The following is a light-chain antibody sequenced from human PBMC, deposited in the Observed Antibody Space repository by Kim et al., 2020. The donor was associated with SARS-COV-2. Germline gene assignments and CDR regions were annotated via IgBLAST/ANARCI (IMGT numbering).Light chain of an antibody. Sequence: GKTVTISCTRSSGSIATNYVQWYQLRPGSSPTTVIYEDNQRPSGVPDRFSGSIDSSSNSASLTISGLKTEDEDDYYCQSYDSSNQVFGGGTKLTVL. V-gene: IGLV6-57*01. J-gene: IGLJ3*02. CDR1: SGSIATNY. CDR2: EDN. CDR3: QSYDSSNQV.